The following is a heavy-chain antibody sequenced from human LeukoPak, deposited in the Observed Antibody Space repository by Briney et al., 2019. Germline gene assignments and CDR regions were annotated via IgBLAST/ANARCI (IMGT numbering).Heavy chain of an antibody. Sequence: GGSLRLSCAASGFPFSSYTMNWVRQAPGKGLEWVSCISSTRSYIYYADSVKGRFTISRDNSKNTLYLQMNSLRAEDTAVYYCAKDYRRIANYYFDYWGQGTLVTVSS. CDR2: ISSTRSYI. CDR1: GFPFSSYT. CDR3: AKDYRRIANYYFDY. V-gene: IGHV3-21*01. J-gene: IGHJ4*02. D-gene: IGHD6-13*01.